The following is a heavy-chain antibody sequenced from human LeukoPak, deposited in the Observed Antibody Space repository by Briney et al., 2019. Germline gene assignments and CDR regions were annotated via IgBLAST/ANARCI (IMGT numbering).Heavy chain of an antibody. V-gene: IGHV3-30*02. J-gene: IGHJ3*02. CDR3: ANPPIVEATDDAFDI. D-gene: IGHD1-26*01. CDR1: GFTFSSYG. Sequence: GGSLRLSCAASGFTFSSYGLHWVRQAPGKGLEWVAFIRYDGSNKYYADSVKGRFTISRDNSKNTLYLQMNSLRAEDTAVYYCANPPIVEATDDAFDIWGQGTMVTVSS. CDR2: IRYDGSNK.